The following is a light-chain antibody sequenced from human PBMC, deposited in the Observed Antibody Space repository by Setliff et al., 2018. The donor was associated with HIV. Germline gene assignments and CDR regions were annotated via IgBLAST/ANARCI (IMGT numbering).Light chain of an antibody. Sequence: SYELTQPPSVSVAPGKTARITCGGNNIGSKSVHWHQQKPGQAPVLVIYYDSDRPSGIPERFSGSNSGNTATLTISRVEAGDEADYYCQVWDSSSDQAYVFGTGTKVTVL. CDR1: NIGSKS. J-gene: IGLJ1*01. V-gene: IGLV3-21*04. CDR2: YDS. CDR3: QVWDSSSDQAYV.